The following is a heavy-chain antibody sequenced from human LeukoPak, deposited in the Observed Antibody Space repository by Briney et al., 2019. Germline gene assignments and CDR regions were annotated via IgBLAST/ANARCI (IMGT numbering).Heavy chain of an antibody. Sequence: SETLSLTCTVSGYSISSGYYWGWIRQPPGKGLEWIGSIYHSGSTYYNPSLKSRVTISVDTSKNQFSLKLSSVTAADTAVYYCARDSLHYYDSSGSDYWGQGTLVTVSS. V-gene: IGHV4-38-2*02. D-gene: IGHD3-22*01. CDR1: GYSISSGYY. J-gene: IGHJ4*02. CDR3: ARDSLHYYDSSGSDY. CDR2: IYHSGST.